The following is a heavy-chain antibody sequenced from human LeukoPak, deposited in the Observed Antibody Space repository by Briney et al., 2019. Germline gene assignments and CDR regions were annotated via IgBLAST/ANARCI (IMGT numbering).Heavy chain of an antibody. J-gene: IGHJ6*03. CDR1: GGSISSYY. CDR3: ARSSGWSYYYYYYMDV. D-gene: IGHD3-22*01. CDR2: IYASGST. Sequence: PSETLSLTCTVSGGSISSYYWNWIRQPAGKGLEWIGRIYASGSTNYNPSLKSRVTISVDTSKNQFSLKLSSVTAADTAVYYCARSSGWSYYYYYYMDVWGKGTTVTVSS. V-gene: IGHV4-4*07.